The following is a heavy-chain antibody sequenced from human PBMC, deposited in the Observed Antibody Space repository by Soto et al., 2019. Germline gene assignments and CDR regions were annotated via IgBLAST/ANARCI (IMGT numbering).Heavy chain of an antibody. D-gene: IGHD3-16*01. CDR2: IYYSGST. CDR3: ARVLGVGRDWFDP. J-gene: IGHJ5*02. CDR1: GGSISGYY. V-gene: IGHV4-59*01. Sequence: QVQLQESGPGLVKPSETLSLTCSVSGGSISGYYWSWIRQPPGKGLEWIGYIYYSGSTNYNPSLKSRVTISVDTSKNQFSLKLSSVTAADTAVYYCARVLGVGRDWFDPWGQGTLGTVSA.